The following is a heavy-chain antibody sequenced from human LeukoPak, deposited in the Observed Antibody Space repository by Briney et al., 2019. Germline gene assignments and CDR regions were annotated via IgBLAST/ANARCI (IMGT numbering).Heavy chain of an antibody. Sequence: GGSLRLSCAASGFTFSSYGMHWVRQAPGKGLEWVAVISYDGSNKYYADSVKGRFTISGDNSKNTLYLQMNSLRAEDTAVYYCAKMHDILTGYFSFDYWGQGTLVTVSS. J-gene: IGHJ4*02. D-gene: IGHD3-9*01. CDR3: AKMHDILTGYFSFDY. CDR2: ISYDGSNK. V-gene: IGHV3-30*18. CDR1: GFTFSSYG.